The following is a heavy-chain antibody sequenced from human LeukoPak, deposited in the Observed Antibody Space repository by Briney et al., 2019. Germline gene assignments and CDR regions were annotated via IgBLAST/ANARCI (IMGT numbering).Heavy chain of an antibody. CDR1: GFSFSDTT. CDR3: AKGGAGGGYFPT. V-gene: IGHV3-7*03. D-gene: IGHD3-16*01. CDR2: MKEDGSDE. J-gene: IGHJ1*01. Sequence: GGSLRLSCVASGFSFSDTTMSWVRQAAGQGLEWVARMKEDGSDENYVDSVRGRFTISRDNARNSLHLQMKSLRAEDTAVYFCAKGGAGGGYFPTWGQGILVIVSS.